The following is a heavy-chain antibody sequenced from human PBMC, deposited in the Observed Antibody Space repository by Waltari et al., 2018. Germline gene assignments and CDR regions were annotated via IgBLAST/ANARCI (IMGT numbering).Heavy chain of an antibody. J-gene: IGHJ5*02. CDR3: ARDDSGYYTGRGRFDV. CDR2: LYGSGGST. CDR1: GGSISSNY. D-gene: IGHD3-22*01. V-gene: IGHV4-4*07. Sequence: QVQLQESGPGLVKPSETLSLTCAVSGGSISSNYWSWIRQPPGKGLEWIGRLYGSGGSTDYNPSLKSRVVISTDTSKNQFSLKLSSVTAADTAVYYCARDDSGYYTGRGRFDVWGPGVLVTVSS.